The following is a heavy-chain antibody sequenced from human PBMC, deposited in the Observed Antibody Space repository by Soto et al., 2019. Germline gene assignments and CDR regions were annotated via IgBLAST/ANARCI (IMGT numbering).Heavy chain of an antibody. CDR3: ANLGLVDIVATIYYYYGMDV. CDR2: ISGSGGST. J-gene: IGHJ6*02. Sequence: GGSLRLSCAASGFTFSSYAMSWVRQAPGKGLEWVSAISGSGGSTYYADSVKGRFTISRDNSKNTLYLQMNSLRAEDTAVYYCANLGLVDIVATIYYYYGMDVWGQGTTVTVSS. CDR1: GFTFSSYA. V-gene: IGHV3-23*01. D-gene: IGHD5-12*01.